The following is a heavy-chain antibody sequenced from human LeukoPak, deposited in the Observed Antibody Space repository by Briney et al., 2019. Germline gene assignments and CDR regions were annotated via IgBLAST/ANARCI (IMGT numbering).Heavy chain of an antibody. J-gene: IGHJ4*02. D-gene: IGHD1-1*01. CDR1: GGSISRPTTY. V-gene: IGHV4-39*01. Sequence: SDTLSLTCSVSGGSISRPTTYWGWIRQPPGKGLEWIGNVYFTGTTFYSPSFQPRVSMSVDTSNNQFFLRLSSVTAAHTALYYCARRTQVNFGTELHFDHWGQGMRLSVFS. CDR2: VYFTGTT. CDR3: ARRTQVNFGTELHFDH.